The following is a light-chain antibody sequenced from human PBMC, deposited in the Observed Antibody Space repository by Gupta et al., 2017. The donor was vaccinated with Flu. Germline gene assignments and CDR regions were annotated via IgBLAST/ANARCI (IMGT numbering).Light chain of an antibody. CDR3: QQSNNTPRT. CDR1: QRISSY. CDR2: GAS. V-gene: IGKV3-15*01. J-gene: IGKJ2*01. Sequence: PATLSASPGDRATLSCRASQRISSYLAWYQQKPGKAPRVLIFGASSRESGVPSRFSGSGSGTXFTLTIXRLQPEDFAIYNCQQSNNTPRTFGXATKLQIK.